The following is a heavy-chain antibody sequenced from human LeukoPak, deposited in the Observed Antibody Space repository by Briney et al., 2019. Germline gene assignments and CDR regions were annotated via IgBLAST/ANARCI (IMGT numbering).Heavy chain of an antibody. Sequence: PGGSLRLSCAASGFTFSSYAMNWVRQAPGKGLDWVAVISYDGSNKYYADSVKGRFTISRDNAKNSLYLQMNSLRAEDTAVYYCAELGITMIGGVWGKGTTVTISS. CDR3: AELGITMIGGV. J-gene: IGHJ6*04. V-gene: IGHV3-30*04. D-gene: IGHD3-10*02. CDR2: ISYDGSNK. CDR1: GFTFSSYA.